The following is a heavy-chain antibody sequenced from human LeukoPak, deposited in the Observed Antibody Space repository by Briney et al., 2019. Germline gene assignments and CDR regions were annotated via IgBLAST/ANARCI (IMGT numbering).Heavy chain of an antibody. V-gene: IGHV3-7*05. CDR1: GFTFSGYS. J-gene: IGHJ4*02. Sequence: GGSLRLSCAASGFTFSGYSMTWVRQAPGKGLEWVANIKQDGSEKYYVDSVKGRFTISRDNAKNSLYLQMNSLRAEDTAVYYCARVRLGSLDYWGQGTLVTVSS. CDR2: IKQDGSEK. CDR3: ARVRLGSLDY. D-gene: IGHD6-19*01.